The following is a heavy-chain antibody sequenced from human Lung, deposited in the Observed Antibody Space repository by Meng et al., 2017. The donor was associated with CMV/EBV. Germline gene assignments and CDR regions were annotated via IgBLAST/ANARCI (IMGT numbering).Heavy chain of an antibody. CDR2: INRDGSEE. V-gene: IGHV3-7*01. CDR3: ASLFCGPTTGYYFDW. J-gene: IGHJ4*02. Sequence: GGSLRLSCAASGFRFSAYSMSWVRQAPGKGLEGLASINRDGSEEDDVDSVKGRFTISRDNAKNSMYLVMTSLRAEDTAVYYCASLFCGPTTGYYFDWWGQGTXVTVSS. D-gene: IGHD2-21*01. CDR1: GFRFSAYS.